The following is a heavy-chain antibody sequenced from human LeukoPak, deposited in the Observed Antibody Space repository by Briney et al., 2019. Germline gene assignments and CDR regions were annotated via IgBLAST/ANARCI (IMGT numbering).Heavy chain of an antibody. CDR3: ARESCSSTSCSDWYFDL. Sequence: GGSLRLSCAASGFTFNNYNLNWVRQAPGKGLEWVSYISSSSGTKYYTDSVKGRFTISRDNSKNTLYLQMNSLRAEDTAVYYCARESCSSTSCSDWYFDLWGRGTLVTVSS. CDR1: GFTFNNYN. V-gene: IGHV3-48*01. D-gene: IGHD2-2*01. CDR2: ISSSSGTK. J-gene: IGHJ2*01.